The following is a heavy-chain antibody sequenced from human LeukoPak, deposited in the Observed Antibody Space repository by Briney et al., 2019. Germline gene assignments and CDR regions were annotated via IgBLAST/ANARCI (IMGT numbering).Heavy chain of an antibody. Sequence: PGGSLRLSCVASGFTFSSYSMNWVRQAPGKGLEWVSSISSSGSYIYSADSVKGRFTISRDNAKNSLYLQMNSLRAEDTAVYYCARDSAGITIFGVVAFDHWGQGTLVTVSS. CDR3: ARDSAGITIFGVVAFDH. CDR2: ISSSGSYI. CDR1: GFTFSSYS. V-gene: IGHV3-21*01. D-gene: IGHD3-3*01. J-gene: IGHJ4*02.